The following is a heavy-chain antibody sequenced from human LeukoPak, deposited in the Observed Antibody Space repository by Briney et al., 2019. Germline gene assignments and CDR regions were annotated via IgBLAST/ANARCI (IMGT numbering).Heavy chain of an antibody. V-gene: IGHV1-46*01. CDR3: AGEDCSGGSCYGY. CDR1: GYTFTSYY. Sequence: ASVKVSCKASGYTFTSYYMHWVRQAPEQGLEWMGIINPSGGSTSYAQKFQGRVTMTRDTSTSTVYMELSSLRSEDTAVYYCAGEDCSGGSCYGYWGQGTLVTVSS. D-gene: IGHD2-15*01. CDR2: INPSGGST. J-gene: IGHJ4*02.